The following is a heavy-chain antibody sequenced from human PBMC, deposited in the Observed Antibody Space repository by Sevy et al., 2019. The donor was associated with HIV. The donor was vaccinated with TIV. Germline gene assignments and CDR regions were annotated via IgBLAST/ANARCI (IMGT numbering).Heavy chain of an antibody. CDR1: GFTFSSYW. CDR3: AKDYYDSSGYYYPPTYYFDY. Sequence: GGSLRLSCAASGFTFSSYWMSWVRQAPGKGLEWVANIKQDGSEKYYVDSVKGRFTISRDNAKNSLDLQMNSLRAEDTAVYYCAKDYYDSSGYYYPPTYYFDYWGQGTLVTVSS. CDR2: IKQDGSEK. J-gene: IGHJ4*02. V-gene: IGHV3-7*01. D-gene: IGHD3-22*01.